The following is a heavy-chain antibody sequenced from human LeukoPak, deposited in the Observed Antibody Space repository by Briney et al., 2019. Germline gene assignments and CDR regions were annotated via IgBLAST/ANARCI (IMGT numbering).Heavy chain of an antibody. CDR1: GFTFSRSW. CDR2: INSDGSRT. D-gene: IGHD2-8*02. J-gene: IGHJ3*02. Sequence: GGSLRLSCAASGFTFSRSWMHWVRQAPGKGLVWLSRINSDGSRTIYADSVKGRLTISRDNAKNTLYLEMNSLTVEDTAVYYCVSLTGHDAFDIWGQGTMVTVSS. CDR3: VSLTGHDAFDI. V-gene: IGHV3-74*01.